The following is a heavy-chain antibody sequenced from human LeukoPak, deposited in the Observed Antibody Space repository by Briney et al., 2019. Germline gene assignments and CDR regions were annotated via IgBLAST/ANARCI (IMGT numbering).Heavy chain of an antibody. CDR1: DGSFSGYY. V-gene: IGHV4-34*01. CDR3: ARHPFATPFDY. J-gene: IGHJ4*02. CDR2: INHSGST. Sequence: PSETLSLTCAVYDGSFSGYYWSWIRQPPGKGLEWIGEINHSGSTNYNPSLKSRVTISVDTSKNQFSLRLSSVTAADTAVYFCARHPFATPFDYWGPGTLVTVSS. D-gene: IGHD2-15*01.